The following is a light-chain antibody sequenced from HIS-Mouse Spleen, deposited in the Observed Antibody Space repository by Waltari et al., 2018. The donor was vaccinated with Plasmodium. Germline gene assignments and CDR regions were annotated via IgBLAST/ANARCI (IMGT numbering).Light chain of an antibody. J-gene: IGLJ2*01. Sequence: SYVLTQPPSVSVAPGQTARITCGGAKIGSKSGQWYQQKPGQAPVLVVYDDSDRPSGIPERFSGSNSGNTATLTISRVEAGDEADYYCQVWDSSSDHVVFGGGTKLTVL. CDR3: QVWDSSSDHVV. CDR2: DDS. V-gene: IGLV3-21*02. CDR1: KIGSKS.